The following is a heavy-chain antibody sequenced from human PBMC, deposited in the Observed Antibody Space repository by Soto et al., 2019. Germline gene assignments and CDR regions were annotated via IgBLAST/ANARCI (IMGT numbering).Heavy chain of an antibody. CDR3: ARAPRSLYCRGGSCYPKDYYYYMDV. CDR2: INYNSSSK. D-gene: IGHD2-15*01. Sequence: GGSLRLSCAASGFTFDSFSFNWVRQAPGKGLEWVSSINYNSSSKYYPDSVKGRFTISRDNAKNSLYLQMNSLRAEDTAVYFCARAPRSLYCRGGSCYPKDYYYYMDVWGTGTTVTVSS. CDR1: GFTFDSFS. V-gene: IGHV3-21*01. J-gene: IGHJ6*03.